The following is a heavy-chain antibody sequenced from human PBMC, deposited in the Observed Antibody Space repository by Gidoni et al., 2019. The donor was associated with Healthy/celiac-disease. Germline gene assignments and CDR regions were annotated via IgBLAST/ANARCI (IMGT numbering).Heavy chain of an antibody. V-gene: IGHV3-21*01. CDR1: GFTFSSYS. CDR3: ARDRGRVTPDY. D-gene: IGHD2-21*02. Sequence: VQLVESGGGMVKPGGSLRLSCAASGFTFSSYSMNWVRQAPGKGLEWVPSISSSISYIYYADSVKGRFTISRDNAKNSLYLQMNSLRAEDTAVYYCARDRGRVTPDYWGQGTLVTVSS. J-gene: IGHJ4*02. CDR2: ISSSISYI.